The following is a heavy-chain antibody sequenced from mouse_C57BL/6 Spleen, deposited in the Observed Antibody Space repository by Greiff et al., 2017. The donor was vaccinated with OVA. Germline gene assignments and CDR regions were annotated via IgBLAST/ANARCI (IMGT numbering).Heavy chain of an antibody. CDR3: AREDVDYPFAY. V-gene: IGHV1-82*01. Sequence: QVQLQQSGPELVKPGASVKISCKASGYAFSSSWMNWVKQRHGKGLEWIGRIYPGDGDTNYNGKFKGKATLNADKSSSTAYMQLSSLTSENSAVYFCAREDVDYPFAYWGQGTLVTVSA. J-gene: IGHJ3*01. CDR2: IYPGDGDT. D-gene: IGHD2-4*01. CDR1: GYAFSSSW.